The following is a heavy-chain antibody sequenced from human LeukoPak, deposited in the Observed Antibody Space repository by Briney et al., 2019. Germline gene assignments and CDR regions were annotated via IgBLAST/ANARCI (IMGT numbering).Heavy chain of an antibody. J-gene: IGHJ6*02. CDR2: ISYDGSNK. CDR1: GFTFSSYA. Sequence: GRSLRLSCAASGFTFSSYAMHWVRQAPGKGLEWVAVISYDGSNKYYADSVKGRFTIFRDNSKNTLYLQMNSLRAEDTAVYYCARSQIMVVTAWGMDVWGQGTTVTVSS. V-gene: IGHV3-30-3*01. CDR3: ARSQIMVVTAWGMDV. D-gene: IGHD2-21*02.